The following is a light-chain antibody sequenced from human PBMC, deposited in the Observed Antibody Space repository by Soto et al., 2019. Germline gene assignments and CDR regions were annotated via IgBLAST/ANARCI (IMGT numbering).Light chain of an antibody. CDR3: SSYAGSSNV. J-gene: IGLJ1*01. V-gene: IGLV2-8*01. CDR1: SSDVGGYNY. CDR2: EVN. Sequence: LTQPPSASGSPGQSVAISCTGTSSDVGGYNYVSWYQQHPGKAPKLMIYEVNRRPSGVPDRFSGSKSGNTASLTVSGLQAEDEADYYCSSYAGSSNVFGTGTKVTVL.